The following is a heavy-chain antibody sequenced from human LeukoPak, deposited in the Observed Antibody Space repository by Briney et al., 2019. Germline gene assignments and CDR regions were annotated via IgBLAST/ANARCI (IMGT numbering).Heavy chain of an antibody. CDR1: GGSFSGYY. Sequence: KPAETLSLTCAVYGGSFSGYYWSWIRQPPGKGLEWIGEINHSGSTNYNPSLKSRVTISVDTSKNQFSLKLSSVTAADTAVYYCAREVQVPAALDYWGQGTLVTVSS. J-gene: IGHJ4*02. V-gene: IGHV4-34*01. CDR2: INHSGST. CDR3: AREVQVPAALDY. D-gene: IGHD2-2*01.